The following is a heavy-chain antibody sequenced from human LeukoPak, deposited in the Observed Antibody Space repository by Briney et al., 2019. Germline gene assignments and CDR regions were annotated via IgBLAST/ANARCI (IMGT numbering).Heavy chain of an antibody. CDR3: ARHSVEDYYGAGSYLDY. Sequence: SETLSLTCAVSGGSISSSNWWSWVRQPPGKGLEWIGEIYHSGSTNYNPSLKSRVTISVDTSKNQFSLKLSSVTAADTAVYYCARHSVEDYYGAGSYLDYWGQGTLVTVSS. J-gene: IGHJ4*02. V-gene: IGHV4-4*02. CDR1: GGSISSSNW. CDR2: IYHSGST. D-gene: IGHD3-10*01.